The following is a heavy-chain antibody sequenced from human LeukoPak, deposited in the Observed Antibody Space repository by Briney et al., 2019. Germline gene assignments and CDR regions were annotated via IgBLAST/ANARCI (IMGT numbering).Heavy chain of an antibody. D-gene: IGHD2-2*01. Sequence: GGSLRLSCAASGFTFSSYGMHWVRQAPGKGLGWVAFIRYDGSNKYYADSVKGRFTISRDNSKNTLYLQMNSLRAEDTAVYYCAKALLGYCSSTSCYGFDYWGQGTLVTVSS. V-gene: IGHV3-30*02. CDR3: AKALLGYCSSTSCYGFDY. J-gene: IGHJ4*02. CDR2: IRYDGSNK. CDR1: GFTFSSYG.